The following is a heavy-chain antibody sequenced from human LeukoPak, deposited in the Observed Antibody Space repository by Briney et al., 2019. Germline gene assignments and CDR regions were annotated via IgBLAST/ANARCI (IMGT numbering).Heavy chain of an antibody. J-gene: IGHJ6*02. Sequence: SETLSLTCTVSGGSISSYYWSWIRQPPGKGLGWIGYIYYSGSTNYNPSLKSRVTISVDTSKNQFSLKLSSVTAADTAVYYCARDSLWFGDGGYYGMDVWGQGTTVTVSS. CDR3: ARDSLWFGDGGYYGMDV. CDR1: GGSISSYY. V-gene: IGHV4-59*01. CDR2: IYYSGST. D-gene: IGHD3-10*01.